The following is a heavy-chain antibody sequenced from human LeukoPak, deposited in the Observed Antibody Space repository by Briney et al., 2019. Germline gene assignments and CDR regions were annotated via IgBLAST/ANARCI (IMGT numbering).Heavy chain of an antibody. CDR1: GFTFSSYS. D-gene: IGHD3-10*02. J-gene: IGHJ6*04. V-gene: IGHV3-21*01. Sequence: GGSLRLSCAASGFTFSSYSMNWVRQAPGNGLEWVSSIISSSSYIYYADSVKGRFTISRDNAKNSLYLKMNSLRAEDTAVYYCAELGITMIGGVWGKGTTVTISS. CDR2: IISSSSYI. CDR3: AELGITMIGGV.